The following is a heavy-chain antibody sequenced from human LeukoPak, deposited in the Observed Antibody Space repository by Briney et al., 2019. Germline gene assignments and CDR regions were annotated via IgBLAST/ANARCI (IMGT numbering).Heavy chain of an antibody. CDR1: SGSISSGSYY. V-gene: IGHV4-61*02. D-gene: IGHD2-15*01. CDR2: IYTSGNT. CDR3: ASFYCSGGSCYQYYYYYYMDV. Sequence: SETLSLTCTVSSGSISSGSYYWSWIRQPAGRGLEWIGRIYTSGNTNYNPSLKSRVTISVDTSKNQFSLKLSSVTAADTAVYYCASFYCSGGSCYQYYYYYYMDVWGKGTTVTISS. J-gene: IGHJ6*03.